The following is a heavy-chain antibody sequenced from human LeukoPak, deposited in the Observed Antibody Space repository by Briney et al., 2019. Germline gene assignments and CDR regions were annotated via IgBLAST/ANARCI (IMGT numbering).Heavy chain of an antibody. V-gene: IGHV4-34*01. Sequence: SETLSLTCTVSGGSIGSINSYYWNWIRQPPGKGLEWIGEINHSGSTNYNPSLKSRVTISVDTSKNQFSLKLSSVTAADTAVYYCARGGRLRWTHQPSEYFQHWGQGTLVTVSS. J-gene: IGHJ1*01. CDR2: INHSGST. CDR3: ARGGRLRWTHQPSEYFQH. D-gene: IGHD4-23*01. CDR1: GGSIGSINSYY.